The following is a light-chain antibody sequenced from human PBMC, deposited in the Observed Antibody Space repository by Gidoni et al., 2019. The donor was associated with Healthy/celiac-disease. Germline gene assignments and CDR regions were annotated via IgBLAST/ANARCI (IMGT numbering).Light chain of an antibody. CDR2: GAS. CDR3: QQYNNWPET. Sequence: EIVMTQSPATLSVSPGERATISCRASHSVSSNLAWYQQKPGQAPRLLIYGASTRATGIPARFSGSGSGTEFTLTISSLQSEDFAVYYCQQYNNWPETFGQGTKVEIK. V-gene: IGKV3-15*01. J-gene: IGKJ1*01. CDR1: HSVSSN.